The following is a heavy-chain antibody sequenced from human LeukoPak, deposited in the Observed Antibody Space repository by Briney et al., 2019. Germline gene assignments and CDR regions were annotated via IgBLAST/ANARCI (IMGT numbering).Heavy chain of an antibody. CDR1: GFTFSSYA. D-gene: IGHD5-18*01. CDR2: ISYDGSNK. J-gene: IGHJ4*02. Sequence: GGSLRLSCAASGFTFSSYAMHWARQAPGKGLEWVAVISYDGSNKYYADSVKGRFTISRDNSKNTLYLQMNSLRAEDTAVYYCARDSDTAMAFDYWGQGTLVTVSS. CDR3: ARDSDTAMAFDY. V-gene: IGHV3-30-3*01.